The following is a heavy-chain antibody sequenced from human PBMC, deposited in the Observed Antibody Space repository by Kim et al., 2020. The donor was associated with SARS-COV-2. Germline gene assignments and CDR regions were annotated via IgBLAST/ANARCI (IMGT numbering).Heavy chain of an antibody. CDR3: ARLVVIATLDI. Sequence: SETLSLTCTVSGDSISRSSYYWAWLRQPPGKGLEWIGSILYSGTTFYNPSLKGRVTISVDTSKNQFSLKLSSVTAADTAVYHCARLVVIATLDIWCQGI. CDR2: ILYSGTT. V-gene: IGHV4-39*01. D-gene: IGHD2-21*01. CDR1: GDSISRSSYY. J-gene: IGHJ3*02.